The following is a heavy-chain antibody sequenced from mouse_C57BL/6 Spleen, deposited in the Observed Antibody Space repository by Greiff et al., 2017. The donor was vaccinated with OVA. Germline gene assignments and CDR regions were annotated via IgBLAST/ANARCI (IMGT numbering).Heavy chain of an antibody. CDR1: GYAFSSSW. CDR2: IYPGDGDT. D-gene: IGHD1-1*01. CDR3: ARSILRYYAMDY. J-gene: IGHJ4*01. Sequence: QVQLQQSGPELVKPGASVKISCKASGYAFSSSWMTWVKQRPGKGLEWIGRIYPGDGDTNYNGKFKGKATLTADKSSSTAYMQLSSLTSEDSAVYFSARSILRYYAMDYWGQGTSVTVSS. V-gene: IGHV1-82*01.